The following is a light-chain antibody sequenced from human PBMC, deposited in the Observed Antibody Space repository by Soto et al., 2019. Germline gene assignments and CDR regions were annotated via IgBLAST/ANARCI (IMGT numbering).Light chain of an antibody. J-gene: IGKJ3*01. CDR3: QKYNPAPFT. Sequence: DIQMTQSPSSLAASVGDRVTITCRASQAISNYLAWYQQKPGEVPKVLIYGASTLQSGVPSRFSGSGSGTDLTLTISGLQPDDVATYYCQKYNPAPFTFGPGPKWRSN. CDR1: QAISNY. CDR2: GAS. V-gene: IGKV1-27*01.